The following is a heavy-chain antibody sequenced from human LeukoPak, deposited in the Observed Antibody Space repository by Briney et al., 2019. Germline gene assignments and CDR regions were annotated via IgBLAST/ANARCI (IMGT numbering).Heavy chain of an antibody. J-gene: IGHJ4*01. Sequence: GGSLRLSCAASGFTFSSYAMTWVRQAPGKGLEWVSGISANGDTTSYADSVMGRFTISRDNSQTTLYLQMSHLRAEGTAKYYCAKVIGFLEWLSAFDYWGHGTLVTVSS. D-gene: IGHD3-3*01. CDR2: ISANGDTT. CDR3: AKVIGFLEWLSAFDY. V-gene: IGHV3-23*01. CDR1: GFTFSSYA.